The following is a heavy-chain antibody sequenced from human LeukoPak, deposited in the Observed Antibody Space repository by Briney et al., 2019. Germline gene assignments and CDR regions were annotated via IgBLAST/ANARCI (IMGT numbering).Heavy chain of an antibody. V-gene: IGHV3-30*02. D-gene: IGHD4-11*01. J-gene: IGHJ6*03. CDR1: GFTFSSYG. Sequence: GGSLRLSCAASGFTFSSYGMHWVRQAPGKGLEWVAFIRYDGSNKYYADSVKGRSTISRDNSKNTLYLQMNSLRAEDTAVYYCAKDPYYSNYVNYYYYMDVWGKGTTVTVSS. CDR3: AKDPYYSNYVNYYYYMDV. CDR2: IRYDGSNK.